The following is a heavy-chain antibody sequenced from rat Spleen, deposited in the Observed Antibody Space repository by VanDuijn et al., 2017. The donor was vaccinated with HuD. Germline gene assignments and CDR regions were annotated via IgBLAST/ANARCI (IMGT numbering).Heavy chain of an antibody. CDR3: ARRGIWDVMDA. Sequence: EVQLVESDGGLVQPGRSLKLSCSASGFTFSDYYMAWVRQAPKEGLEWVATIRYDGIRPYYRDSVKGRFTISRDNAKITLYLQMDSLRSEDTATYYCARRGIWDVMDAWGQGASVTVSS. D-gene: IGHD1-11*01. CDR2: IRYDGIRP. CDR1: GFTFSDYY. V-gene: IGHV5-7*01. J-gene: IGHJ4*01.